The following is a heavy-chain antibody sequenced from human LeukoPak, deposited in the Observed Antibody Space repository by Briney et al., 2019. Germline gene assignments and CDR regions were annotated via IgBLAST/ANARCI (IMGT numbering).Heavy chain of an antibody. J-gene: IGHJ1*01. CDR2: ILHSVNT. Sequence: SSETLSLTCTVSGGSITSSYWNWVRQAPGEAPEWIGYILHSVNTRYNPSLESRVTISRDTSKNRISLILRSVTAADTAVYYCASGEDNAKVNFRGQGTLVTVSS. CDR1: GGSITSSY. CDR3: ASGEDNAKVNF. V-gene: IGHV4-59*08. D-gene: IGHD4-17*01.